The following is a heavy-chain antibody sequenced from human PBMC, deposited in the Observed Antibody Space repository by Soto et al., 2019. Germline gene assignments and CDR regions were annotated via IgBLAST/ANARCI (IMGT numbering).Heavy chain of an antibody. Sequence: PSETLSLTCTVSGGSISSYYWSWIRQPPGKGLEWIGYIYYGGSTNYNPSLKSRVTISVDTSKNQFSLKLSSVTAADTAVYYCARHLGPIFDYWGQGTLVTVSS. CDR3: ARHLGPIFDY. D-gene: IGHD1-26*01. CDR1: GGSISSYY. CDR2: IYYGGST. J-gene: IGHJ4*02. V-gene: IGHV4-59*08.